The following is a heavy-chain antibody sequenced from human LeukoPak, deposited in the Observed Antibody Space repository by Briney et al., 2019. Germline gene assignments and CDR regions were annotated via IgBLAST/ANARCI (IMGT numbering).Heavy chain of an antibody. V-gene: IGHV3-21*04. D-gene: IGHD3-22*01. Sequence: EGSLRLSCAASGFTFSSYTMNWIRQAPGKGLEWVSSISITYIYYADSVKGRFTISRDNSKNTLYLQMNSLRAEDTAVYYCAKGLDYYDTPYYYYMDVWGKGTTVTVSS. J-gene: IGHJ6*03. CDR1: GFTFSSYT. CDR3: AKGLDYYDTPYYYYMDV. CDR2: ISITYI.